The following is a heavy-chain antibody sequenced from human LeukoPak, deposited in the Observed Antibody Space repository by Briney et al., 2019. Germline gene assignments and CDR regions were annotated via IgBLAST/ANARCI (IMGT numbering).Heavy chain of an antibody. V-gene: IGHV4-39*01. Sequence: PSETLSLTCTVSGGSISSSSYYWGWIRQPPGKGLEWIGSIYYSGSTYYNPSLKSRVTISVDTSKNQFSLKLSSVTAADTAVYYCARRERLGVRAYYFDYWGQGTLVTVSS. CDR1: GGSISSSSYY. D-gene: IGHD3-10*01. CDR2: IYYSGST. J-gene: IGHJ4*02. CDR3: ARRERLGVRAYYFDY.